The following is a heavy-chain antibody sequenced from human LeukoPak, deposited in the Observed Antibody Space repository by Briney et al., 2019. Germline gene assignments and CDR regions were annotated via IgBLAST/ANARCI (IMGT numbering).Heavy chain of an antibody. J-gene: IGHJ4*02. V-gene: IGHV3-53*01. D-gene: IGHD6-13*01. CDR3: AREGAGSSFGY. CDR2: LYSGGNT. CDR1: GFTFSSYA. Sequence: GGSLRLSCAASGFTFSSYAMHWVRQAPGKGLEWVSVLYSGGNTYHADSVKGRFTISRDNSKNTLYLQMNSLRAEDTAVYYCAREGAGSSFGYWGQGTLVTVSS.